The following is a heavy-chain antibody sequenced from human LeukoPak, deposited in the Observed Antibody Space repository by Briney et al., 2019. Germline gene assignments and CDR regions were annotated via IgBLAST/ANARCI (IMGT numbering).Heavy chain of an antibody. CDR2: IYHSGST. J-gene: IGHJ5*02. D-gene: IGHD6-19*01. V-gene: IGHV4-38-2*02. CDR3: ASRARRGIAVYFDP. CDR1: GYSISSGYY. Sequence: SETLSLTCTVSGYSISSGYYWGWIRQPPGKGLEWIGSIYHSGSTYYNPSLKSRVTISVDTSKNQFSLKLSSVTAADTAVYYCASRARRGIAVYFDPWGQGTLVTVSS.